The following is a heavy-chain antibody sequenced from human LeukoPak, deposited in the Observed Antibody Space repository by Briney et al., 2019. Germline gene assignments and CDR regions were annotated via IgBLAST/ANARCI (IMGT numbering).Heavy chain of an antibody. CDR1: GGSISTTGYY. V-gene: IGHV4-39*07. CDR2: IYYNGGT. D-gene: IGHD1-26*01. Sequence: SETLSFTCTVSGGSISTTGYYWGWIRQPPGQGLEWIGSIYYNGGTYYNPSLKSRVTISVDTSKNQFSLKLSSVTAADTAVYYCARSALGRDAFDIWGQGTMVTVSS. CDR3: ARSALGRDAFDI. J-gene: IGHJ3*02.